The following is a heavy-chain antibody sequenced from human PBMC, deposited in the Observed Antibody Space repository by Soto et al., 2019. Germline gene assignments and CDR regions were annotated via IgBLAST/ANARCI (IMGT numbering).Heavy chain of an antibody. V-gene: IGHV4-34*01. CDR3: ARRKYFDWSRTRHYYYYGMDV. J-gene: IGHJ6*02. Sequence: SETLSLTCAVYGGSFSGYYWSWIRQPPGKGLEWLGEINHSGSTNYNPSLKSRVTTSVDTSKNQFSLKLSSVTAADTAVYYCARRKYFDWSRTRHYYYYGMDVWGQGTTVTVS. D-gene: IGHD3-9*01. CDR1: GGSFSGYY. CDR2: INHSGST.